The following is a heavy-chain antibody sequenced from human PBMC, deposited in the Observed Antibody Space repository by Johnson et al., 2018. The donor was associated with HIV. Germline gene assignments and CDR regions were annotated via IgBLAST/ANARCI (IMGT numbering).Heavy chain of an antibody. D-gene: IGHD2-15*01. V-gene: IGHV3-30-3*01. CDR1: GFSFSGFA. Sequence: QVQLVESGGGVVQPGRSLRLSCVVSGFSFSGFAMHWVRQAPGKGLDWMAVISYDGRNQPYAEFVKGRFTISRDNYKNTLYLQMSSVRPEDTAVYYCARDLAPRPPARLDVFDVWGQGTMVTVS. CDR2: ISYDGRNQ. CDR3: ARDLAPRPPARLDVFDV. J-gene: IGHJ3*01.